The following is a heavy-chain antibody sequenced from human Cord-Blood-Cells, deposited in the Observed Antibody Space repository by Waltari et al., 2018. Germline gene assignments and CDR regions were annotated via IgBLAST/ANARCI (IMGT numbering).Heavy chain of an antibody. Sequence: QVQLQQSGPGLGKTSQNLSLTCAIHGDSVSSNSAHRNWVRQPPSRGLEWLGRTYYRSKWYNDYAVSVKSRITINPDTSKNQFSLQLNSVTPEDTAVYYCARDGYSYGAFDIWGQGTMVTVSS. V-gene: IGHV6-1*01. CDR1: GDSVSSNSAH. J-gene: IGHJ3*02. CDR2: TYYRSKWYN. CDR3: ARDGYSYGAFDI. D-gene: IGHD5-18*01.